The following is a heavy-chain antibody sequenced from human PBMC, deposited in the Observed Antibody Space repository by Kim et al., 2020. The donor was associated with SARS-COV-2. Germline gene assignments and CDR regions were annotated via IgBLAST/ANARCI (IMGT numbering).Heavy chain of an antibody. Sequence: GRTDAARSVETRFTIARDDSKNNLFLQMDRLRPEDTAVYYCAREKVQALDNWGRGPLVTVSS. CDR2: GRT. V-gene: IGHV3-53*01. J-gene: IGHJ4*02. D-gene: IGHD3-3*02. CDR3: AREKVQALDN.